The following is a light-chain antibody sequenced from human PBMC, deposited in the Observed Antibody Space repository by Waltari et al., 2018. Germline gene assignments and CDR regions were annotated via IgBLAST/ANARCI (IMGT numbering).Light chain of an antibody. CDR1: SSNIGSNY. J-gene: IGLJ2*01. Sequence: QSVLTQPPSTSGTPGQRVTISCSGSSSNIGSNYVYWYQHLPGTAPKLLIYTNDQRPSGVPDRFSGSKSGNTASLTISGLQTEDEADYYCSSSTTTTLIFGGGTKLTVL. CDR3: SSSTTTTLI. V-gene: IGLV1-47*02. CDR2: TND.